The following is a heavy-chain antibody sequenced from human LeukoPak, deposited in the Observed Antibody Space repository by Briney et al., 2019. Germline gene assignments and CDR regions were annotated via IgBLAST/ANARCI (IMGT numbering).Heavy chain of an antibody. Sequence: PGGSLRLSCAASGFTVSSNYMSWVRQAPGKGLEWVSVIYSGGSRYYADSVKGRFTISRDNSKNTMYLQMNSLRAEDTAVYYCARADYSDYNTDIDYWGQGTLVTVSS. D-gene: IGHD4-11*01. J-gene: IGHJ4*02. V-gene: IGHV3-53*01. CDR2: IYSGGSR. CDR1: GFTVSSNY. CDR3: ARADYSDYNTDIDY.